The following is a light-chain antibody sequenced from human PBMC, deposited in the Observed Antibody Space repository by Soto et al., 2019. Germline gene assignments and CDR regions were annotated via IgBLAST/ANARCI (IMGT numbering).Light chain of an antibody. CDR2: EVS. CDR3: SSYTSSSSYV. Sequence: QSALTQPPSVSGSPGQSVTISCTGTSSDVGSYNRVSWYQQPPGTAPKLMIYEVSNRPSRVPDRFSGSKSGNTASLTISGLQAEYEADYYCSSYTSSSSYVFGTGTKVTVL. V-gene: IGLV2-18*02. CDR1: SSDVGSYNR. J-gene: IGLJ1*01.